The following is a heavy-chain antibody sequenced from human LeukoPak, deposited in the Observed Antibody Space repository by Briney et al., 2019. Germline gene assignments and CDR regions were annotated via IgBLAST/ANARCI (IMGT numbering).Heavy chain of an antibody. CDR1: GGSISSYY. J-gene: IGHJ4*02. V-gene: IGHV4-4*07. D-gene: IGHD4-17*01. CDR2: VYNSGNT. CDR3: SRGLYYGDPFPAFDY. Sequence: SETLSLSCTGSGGSISSYYWSWIRQPAGKGLAGIGRVYNSGNTNYNPSLKIGFTIPVDTYKHRFSLKLSSVTAADTPVYYFSRGLYYGDPFPAFDYWGQGTLVPVSS.